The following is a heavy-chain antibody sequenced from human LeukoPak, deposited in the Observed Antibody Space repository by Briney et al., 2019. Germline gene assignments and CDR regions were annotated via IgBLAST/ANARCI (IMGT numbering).Heavy chain of an antibody. CDR3: AREASDYYDSSGGFDY. CDR1: GFTFSSYW. V-gene: IGHV3-7*01. Sequence: GRSLRLSCAAAGFTFSSYWMNWVSQAPGKGMEWVANIKQDGSDKYYVDSVKGRFTISRDNAKNSLYLQMNSLRAEDTAVYYCAREASDYYDSSGGFDYWGQGTLVTVSS. D-gene: IGHD3-22*01. CDR2: IKQDGSDK. J-gene: IGHJ4*02.